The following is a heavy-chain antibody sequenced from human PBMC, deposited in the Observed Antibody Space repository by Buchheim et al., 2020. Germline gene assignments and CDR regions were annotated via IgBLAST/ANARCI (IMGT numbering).Heavy chain of an antibody. V-gene: IGHV3-30*18. CDR2: ISYDGNNK. Sequence: QVQLVESGGGVVQPGRSLRLSCAASGFTFSSYAMRWVRQAPGKGLEWVAVISYDGNNKYYADSVKGRFIISRDIFKNTLYLQMNSLRVEDTAIYYCANDRAADFDYWGQGTL. D-gene: IGHD6-25*01. CDR1: GFTFSSYA. CDR3: ANDRAADFDY. J-gene: IGHJ4*02.